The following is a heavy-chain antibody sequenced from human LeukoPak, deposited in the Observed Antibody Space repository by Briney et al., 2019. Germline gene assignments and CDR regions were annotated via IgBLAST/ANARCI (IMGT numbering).Heavy chain of an antibody. Sequence: PGGSLRLSCAASGFTFSSYWMHWVRQAPGKGLMWVSNINTRGSSINYADSVKGRFTTSRDNAKQTLYLHMNSLRVEDTAVYYCTIHDSDQNMDVWGKGTTVTVSS. D-gene: IGHD3-22*01. V-gene: IGHV3-74*01. CDR1: GFTFSSYW. CDR2: INTRGSSI. CDR3: TIHDSDQNMDV. J-gene: IGHJ6*04.